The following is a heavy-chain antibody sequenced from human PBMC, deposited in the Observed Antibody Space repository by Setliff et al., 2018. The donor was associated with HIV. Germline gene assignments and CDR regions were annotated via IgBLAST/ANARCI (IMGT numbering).Heavy chain of an antibody. D-gene: IGHD3-22*01. CDR3: ARVYYDSSGYYSAIPYWYFDL. V-gene: IGHV4-34*01. CDR2: INHSGST. CDR1: GGSFSGYY. J-gene: IGHJ2*01. Sequence: SQTLSLTCAVYGGSFSGYYWSWIRQPPGKGLEWIGEINHSGSTNYNPSLKSRVTISVDTSKNQFSLKLSSVTAADTAVYYCARVYYDSSGYYSAIPYWYFDLWGRGTLVTVSS.